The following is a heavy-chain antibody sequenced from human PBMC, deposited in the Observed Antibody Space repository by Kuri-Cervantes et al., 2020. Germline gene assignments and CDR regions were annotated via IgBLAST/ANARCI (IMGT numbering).Heavy chain of an antibody. D-gene: IGHD2-15*01. Sequence: ASVKVSCKASGYTFTDYYIHWVRQAPGQGLQWMGWINRDSGGSNYGEKFQGRVTMARDTSISTAYLELSSLTSDDTAVYYCARYCSGGSCYPKDVWGKGTTVTVSS. CDR2: INRDSGGS. CDR3: ARYCSGGSCYPKDV. V-gene: IGHV1-2*02. CDR1: GYTFTDYY. J-gene: IGHJ6*04.